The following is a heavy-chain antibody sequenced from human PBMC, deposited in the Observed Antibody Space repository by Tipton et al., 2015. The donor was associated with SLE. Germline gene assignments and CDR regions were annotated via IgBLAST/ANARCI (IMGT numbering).Heavy chain of an antibody. Sequence: SMRLSCSASGFIFSIYGMHWVRQAPGKGLEWVTLIWFDGSNKYYADSVKGRFTVSRDNSNNTLYLQMNSLTAEDTAVYYCAKGLGGGKSRDVWGQGTAVTV. CDR3: AKGLGGGKSRDV. J-gene: IGHJ6*01. CDR1: GFIFSIYG. CDR2: IWFDGSNK. V-gene: IGHV3-33*06. D-gene: IGHD2-15*01.